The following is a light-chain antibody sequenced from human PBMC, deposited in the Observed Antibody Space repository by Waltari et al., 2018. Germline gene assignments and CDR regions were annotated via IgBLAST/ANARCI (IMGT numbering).Light chain of an antibody. CDR3: MQALQTPFT. CDR2: LGS. J-gene: IGKJ3*01. CDR1: QSLLLSNGHKF. Sequence: DIVMTQSPLSLPVTPGEPASISCRPNQSLLLSNGHKFLDWYLQKPGQSPQLLIYLGSHRASGVPDRFSGSGSGTDFTLKISRVEAEDVGVYYCMQALQTPFTFGPGTKVDVK. V-gene: IGKV2-28*01.